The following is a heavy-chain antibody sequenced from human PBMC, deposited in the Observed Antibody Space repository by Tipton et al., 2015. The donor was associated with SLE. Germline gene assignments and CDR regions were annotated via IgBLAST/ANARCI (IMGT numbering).Heavy chain of an antibody. CDR1: GFTFSTYV. J-gene: IGHJ4*02. CDR2: ISYDGSNK. CDR3: AGWVGYCSGGSCFY. V-gene: IGHV3-30*04. Sequence: SLRLSCAEWGFTFSTYVMHWVRQAPGKGLEWVAFISYDGSNKYYADSVKGRFTISRDNSKNTLYLQMNSLRAEDTAVYYCAGWVGYCSGGSCFYWGQGTLVTVSS. D-gene: IGHD2-15*01.